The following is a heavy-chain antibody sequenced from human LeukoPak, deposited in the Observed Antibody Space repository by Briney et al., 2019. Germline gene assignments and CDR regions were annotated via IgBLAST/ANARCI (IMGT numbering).Heavy chain of an antibody. Sequence: ASVKVSCKASGYTFTSYDINWVRQATGQGLEWMGWMNPNSGNTGYAQKFQGRVTMTRDTSTSTVYMELSSLRSEDTAVYYCARGGSKFNYYGMDVWGQGTTVTVSS. CDR1: GYTFTSYD. V-gene: IGHV1-8*01. CDR3: ARGGSKFNYYGMDV. CDR2: MNPNSGNT. D-gene: IGHD2-15*01. J-gene: IGHJ6*02.